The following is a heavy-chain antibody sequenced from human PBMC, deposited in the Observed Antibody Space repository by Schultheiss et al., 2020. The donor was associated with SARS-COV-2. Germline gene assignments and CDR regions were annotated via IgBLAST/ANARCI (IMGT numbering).Heavy chain of an antibody. CDR1: GFTVSSNY. D-gene: IGHD1-7*01. CDR2: IYSCGST. V-gene: IGHV3-53*01. Sequence: GESLKISCAASGFTVSSNYMSWVRQAPGKGLEWVSVIYSCGSTYYADSVKGRFTISRDNSKNTLYLQMNSLRAEDTAVYYCARDRVSYNWDYAFDYWGQGTLVTVSS. J-gene: IGHJ4*02. CDR3: ARDRVSYNWDYAFDY.